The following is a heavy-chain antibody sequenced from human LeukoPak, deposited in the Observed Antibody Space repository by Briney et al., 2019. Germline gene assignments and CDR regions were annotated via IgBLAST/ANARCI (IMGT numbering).Heavy chain of an antibody. CDR3: ARDSGYCVDSTCRHFDS. CDR2: INNGGSVT. Sequence: GGSLRLSCAASGFTFSSYEMNWVRQAPGKGLEWVSYINNGGSVTYYADSVKGRFTISRDNARNSLYLQINRLRAEDTAIYYCARDSGYCVDSTCRHFDSWGQGTLVTVSS. CDR1: GFTFSSYE. V-gene: IGHV3-48*03. D-gene: IGHD2-15*01. J-gene: IGHJ4*02.